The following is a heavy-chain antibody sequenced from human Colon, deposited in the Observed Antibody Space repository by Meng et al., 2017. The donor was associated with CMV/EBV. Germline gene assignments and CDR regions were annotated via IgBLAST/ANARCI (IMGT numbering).Heavy chain of an antibody. D-gene: IGHD3-10*01. CDR2: IYYTGNT. J-gene: IGHJ4*02. CDR1: GGSINSYY. Sequence: SETLSLTCSVSGGSINSYYWSWIRQPPGKGLEWIGYIYYTGNTNYNPSLKSRVTISVDASKNQVSLKLSSVTAADTAVYYCARGRFYYGSGSYYIAPNFDYWGQGTLVTVSS. CDR3: ARGRFYYGSGSYYIAPNFDY. V-gene: IGHV4-59*12.